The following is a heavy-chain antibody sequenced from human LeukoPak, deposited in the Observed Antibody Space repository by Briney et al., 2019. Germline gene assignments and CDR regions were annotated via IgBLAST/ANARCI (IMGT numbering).Heavy chain of an antibody. J-gene: IGHJ4*02. CDR3: ARAYGDYALLFY. Sequence: ASVKVSCKASGYTFTGYYMHWVRQAPGQGLEWMGWINPNSGGTNYAQKFQGRVTMTRDTSISTAYMELSRLRSEDTAVYYCARAYGDYALLFYWGQGTLVTVSS. D-gene: IGHD4-17*01. CDR2: INPNSGGT. V-gene: IGHV1-2*02. CDR1: GYTFTGYY.